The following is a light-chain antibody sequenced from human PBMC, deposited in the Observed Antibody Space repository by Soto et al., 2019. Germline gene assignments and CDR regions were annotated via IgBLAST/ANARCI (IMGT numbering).Light chain of an antibody. CDR2: DVN. Sequence: HSALTQPASMSGSPGQSITISCTGTSSDVGGYNYVSWYRQHPGKAPKLMIYDVNNRPSGVSNRFSGSKSGNTASLTISGFQAEDEADYYCSSHTSSSTLVVFGGGTKLTVL. CDR1: SSDVGGYNY. CDR3: SSHTSSSTLVV. J-gene: IGLJ2*01. V-gene: IGLV2-14*03.